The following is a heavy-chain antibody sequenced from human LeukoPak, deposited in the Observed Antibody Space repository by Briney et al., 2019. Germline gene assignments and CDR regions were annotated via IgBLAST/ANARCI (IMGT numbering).Heavy chain of an antibody. D-gene: IGHD3-22*01. J-gene: IGHJ5*02. V-gene: IGHV4-39*01. Sequence: PSETLSLTCTVSGDSISSSTYYWGWIRQPPGKGLEWIGNIYYSGSTYYNPSLKSRVTISVDTSKNQFSLKLSAVTAADTAVYYCARRDYYDSSGYYHWGQGTLVTVSS. CDR2: IYYSGST. CDR3: ARRDYYDSSGYYH. CDR1: GDSISSSTYY.